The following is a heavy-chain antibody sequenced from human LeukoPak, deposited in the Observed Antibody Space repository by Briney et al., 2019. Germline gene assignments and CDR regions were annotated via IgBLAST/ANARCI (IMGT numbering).Heavy chain of an antibody. CDR1: GGSISSGDYY. Sequence: SQTLSFTCTVSGGSISSGDYYWSWIRQPAGKGLEWIGRIYTSGSTNYNPSLKSRVTISVDTSKNQFSLKLSSVTAADTAVYYCARAGSPGDAFDIWGQGTMVTVSS. CDR2: IYTSGST. CDR3: ARAGSPGDAFDI. D-gene: IGHD6-25*01. J-gene: IGHJ3*02. V-gene: IGHV4-61*02.